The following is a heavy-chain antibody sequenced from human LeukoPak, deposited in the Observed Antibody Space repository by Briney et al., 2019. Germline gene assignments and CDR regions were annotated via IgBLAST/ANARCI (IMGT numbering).Heavy chain of an antibody. CDR2: ISAYNGNT. J-gene: IGHJ4*02. D-gene: IGHD2-2*01. V-gene: IGHV1-18*01. Sequence: ASVKVSCKASGYTFTSYGISWVRQAPGQGLEWMGWISAYNGNTNYAQKLQGRVTMTTDTSTSTAYMELSRLRSDDTAIYYCARDVGEYCSSVSCYASDYWGQGTLVTVSS. CDR1: GYTFTSYG. CDR3: ARDVGEYCSSVSCYASDY.